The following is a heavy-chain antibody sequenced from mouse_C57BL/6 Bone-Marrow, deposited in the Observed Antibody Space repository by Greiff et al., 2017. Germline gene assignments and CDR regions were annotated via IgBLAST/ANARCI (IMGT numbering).Heavy chain of an antibody. V-gene: IGHV1-75*01. J-gene: IGHJ4*01. CDR3: EREGNYYSNRYAIDY. Sequence: QVQLKESGPELVKPGASVKISCKASGYTFTDYYINWVKQRPGQGLEWIGWIFPGSGSTYYNEKFKGKATLTVDKSSSTAYMLLSSLTSEDSAVXFCEREGNYYSNRYAIDYWGQGTSVTVSS. D-gene: IGHD2-5*01. CDR2: IFPGSGST. CDR1: GYTFTDYY.